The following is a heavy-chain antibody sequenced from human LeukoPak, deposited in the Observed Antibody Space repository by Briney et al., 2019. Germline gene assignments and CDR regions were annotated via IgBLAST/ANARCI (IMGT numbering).Heavy chain of an antibody. J-gene: IGHJ4*02. V-gene: IGHV3-74*01. CDR1: GFIFSSYW. CDR3: ARRVVVPAAPYYFDY. CDR2: INSDGSST. Sequence: GGSLRLSYAASGFIFSSYWMHWVRQAPGKGLVWVSRINSDGSSTSYADSVKGRFTISRDNAKNTLYLQMNSLRAEDTAVYYYARRVVVPAAPYYFDYWGQGTLVTVSS. D-gene: IGHD2-2*01.